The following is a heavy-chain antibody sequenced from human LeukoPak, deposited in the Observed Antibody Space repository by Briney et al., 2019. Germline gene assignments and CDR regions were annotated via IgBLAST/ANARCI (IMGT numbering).Heavy chain of an antibody. J-gene: IGHJ6*02. D-gene: IGHD6-6*01. CDR1: GGSMTDHY. V-gene: IGHV4-59*11. CDR3: ARDGARLRGTSGMDV. Sequence: SETLSLTCTVSGGSMTDHYWSWIRQPPGKGLEWLGFFYYSGHTDYNPSLKSRVTISVDMSKNQFPLKLSSVTAADTAVYYCARDGARLRGTSGMDVWGQGTTVIVSS. CDR2: FYYSGHT.